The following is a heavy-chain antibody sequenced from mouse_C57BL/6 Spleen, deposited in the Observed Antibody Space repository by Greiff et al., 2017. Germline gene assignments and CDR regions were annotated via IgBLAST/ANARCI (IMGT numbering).Heavy chain of an antibody. Sequence: QVKLLQSGADLVKPGASVKVSCKASGYTFTSYWMHWVKQTPGQGLEWLGRIHPSDSDTNYTQKFKGKATLTVDKTSIKAYMQRSSLTSEDSAVNYCAIWGPLTGRADWGQGTLVTVSA. CDR2: IHPSDSDT. CDR1: GYTFTSYW. J-gene: IGHJ3*01. V-gene: IGHV1-74*01. D-gene: IGHD4-1*01. CDR3: AIWGPLTGRAD.